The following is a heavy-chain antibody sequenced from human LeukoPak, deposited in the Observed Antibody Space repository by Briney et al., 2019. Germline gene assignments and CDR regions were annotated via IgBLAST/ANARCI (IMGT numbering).Heavy chain of an antibody. CDR1: GFTFSSYG. D-gene: IGHD1-26*01. Sequence: GGSLRLSCAASGFTFSSYGMHWVRQAPGKGLEWVAFIRYDGSNKYYADSVKGRFTISRDNSKNTLYLRMNSLRAEDTAVYCCAKGQGWEHSYYYHYMDVWGKGTTVTISS. CDR3: AKGQGWEHSYYYHYMDV. CDR2: IRYDGSNK. V-gene: IGHV3-30*02. J-gene: IGHJ6*03.